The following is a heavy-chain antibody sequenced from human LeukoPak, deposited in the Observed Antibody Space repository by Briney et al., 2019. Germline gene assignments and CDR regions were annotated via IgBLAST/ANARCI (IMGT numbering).Heavy chain of an antibody. CDR3: TMGPTASLGRPFER. CDR2: IIPLFGAP. Sequence: SVKVSCKASGYRFTNYAMNWVRQAPGHGLEWMGRIIPLFGAPSYAQRFQGNVTISADKSTDTTYMELTRLTSEDTAVYYCTMGPTASLGRPFERWGQGTLVTVSS. D-gene: IGHD3-9*01. V-gene: IGHV1-69*06. J-gene: IGHJ4*02. CDR1: GYRFTNYA.